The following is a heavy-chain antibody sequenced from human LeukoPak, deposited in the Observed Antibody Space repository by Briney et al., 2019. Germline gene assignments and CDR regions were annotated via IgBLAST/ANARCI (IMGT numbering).Heavy chain of an antibody. CDR3: ARVRLEKVRAYYGMDV. D-gene: IGHD2-2*01. V-gene: IGHV4-30-4*01. CDR1: GASTSSVGYY. J-gene: IGHJ6*02. CDR2: IYHNGNT. Sequence: SQTLSLTCTVSGASTSSVGYYWTWIRQTPGEGLEWIGFIYHNGNTQYNPSLKSAITISIDTSKNQFSLTLSSVTAADTAVYYCARVRLEKVRAYYGMDVWGQGTTVTVSS.